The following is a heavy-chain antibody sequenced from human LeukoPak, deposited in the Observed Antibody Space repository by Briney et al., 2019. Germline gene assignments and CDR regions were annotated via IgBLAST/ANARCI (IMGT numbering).Heavy chain of an antibody. Sequence: GGSLRLSCAASGFTFSSYWMSWVRQAPGKGLEWVANIKQDGSEKYYVDSVKGRVTISRDKAKNSLYLQMNSLRAEDTAVYYCARGRGDAGSWCFDLWGRGTLLTVSS. CDR3: ARGRGDAGSWCFDL. V-gene: IGHV3-7*03. CDR2: IKQDGSEK. CDR1: GFTFSSYW. D-gene: IGHD5-24*01. J-gene: IGHJ2*01.